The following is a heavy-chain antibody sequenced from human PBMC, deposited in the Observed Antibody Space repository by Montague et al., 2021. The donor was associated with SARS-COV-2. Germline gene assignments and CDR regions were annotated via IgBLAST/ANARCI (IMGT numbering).Heavy chain of an antibody. CDR1: GGSISSYY. CDR2: IYYSGST. CDR3: ARQRGSCLLTYYYYFGMDV. D-gene: IGHD5-12*01. Sequence: SETLSLTCTVSGGSISSYYWSWIRQPPGKGLEWIGYIYYSGSTNYNPSLKSRVTISVVTSKNQFSLKLSSVTAADTAVYYCARQRGSCLLTYYYYFGMDVWGQGTTVTVSS. V-gene: IGHV4-59*01. J-gene: IGHJ6*02.